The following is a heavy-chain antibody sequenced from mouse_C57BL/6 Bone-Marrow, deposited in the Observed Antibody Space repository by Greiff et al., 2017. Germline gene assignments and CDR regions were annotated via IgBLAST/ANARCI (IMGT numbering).Heavy chain of an antibody. Sequence: VQLQQSGSELRSPGSSVKLSCEDFDSEVFPIAYMSWVRQKPGHGFEWIGGILPSIGRTIYGEKFEDKATLDADTLSNTAYLELNSLTSEDSAIYYCARRNYYGSSYGNYFDYWGQGTTLTVSS. CDR1: DSEVFPIAY. CDR2: ILPSIGRT. V-gene: IGHV15-2*01. J-gene: IGHJ2*01. CDR3: ARRNYYGSSYGNYFDY. D-gene: IGHD1-1*01.